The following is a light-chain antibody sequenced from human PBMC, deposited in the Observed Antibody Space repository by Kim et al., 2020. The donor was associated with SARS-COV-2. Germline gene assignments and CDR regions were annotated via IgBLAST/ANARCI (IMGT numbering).Light chain of an antibody. CDR2: AAS. V-gene: IGKV1-27*01. Sequence: SASVGHRVTITCRGSRGISNKLAWYLQKPGKVPKLMIYAASTLQSGVPSRFSGSGSGTDFTLTISSLQTDDVATYYCKKYSSAPLTFGGGTKLEI. J-gene: IGKJ4*01. CDR3: KKYSSAPLT. CDR1: RGISNK.